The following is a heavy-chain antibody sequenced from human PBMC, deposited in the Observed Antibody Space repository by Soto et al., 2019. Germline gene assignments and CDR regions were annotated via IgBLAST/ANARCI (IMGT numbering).Heavy chain of an antibody. J-gene: IGHJ4*02. D-gene: IGHD6-19*01. CDR2: ISWNSGSI. CDR1: GFTFDDYA. CDR3: AKGFVVAVAGTFDY. V-gene: IGHV3-9*01. Sequence: GGSLRLSCAASGFTFDDYAMHWVRQAPGKGLEWVSGISWNSGSIGYADSVKGRFTISRDNAKNSLYLQMNSLRAEDTALYYCAKGFVVAVAGTFDYWGQGTLVTVSS.